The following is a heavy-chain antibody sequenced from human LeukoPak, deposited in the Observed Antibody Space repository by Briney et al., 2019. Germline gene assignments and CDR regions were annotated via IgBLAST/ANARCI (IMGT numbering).Heavy chain of an antibody. D-gene: IGHD3-22*01. J-gene: IGHJ4*02. CDR3: ARGALPLFFYDTSGYYWLDY. V-gene: IGHV1-8*01. CDR1: GYTFNYYD. CDR2: MNPKSGNT. Sequence: ASVKVSCKASGYTFNYYDINWVRQAAGQGLEWMGWMNPKSGNTGYAQKFQGRLTMNKNISTSTAFMELSSLTTEDTAVYYCARGALPLFFYDTSGYYWLDYWGQGALVTVS.